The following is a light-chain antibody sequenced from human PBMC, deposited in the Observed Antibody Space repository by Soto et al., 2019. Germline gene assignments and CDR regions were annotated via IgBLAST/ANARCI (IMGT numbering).Light chain of an antibody. V-gene: IGKV1-6*01. Sequence: AIQMTQSPSSLSASVGDRLIITCRASQGIRSELAWYQQKPGKAPDLLIYAASTLQPGVPYRFSGSGSGTDFTLTISNLQPEDFATYYCLHDYNYPRTFGQGTKVEIK. CDR3: LHDYNYPRT. CDR1: QGIRSE. CDR2: AAS. J-gene: IGKJ1*01.